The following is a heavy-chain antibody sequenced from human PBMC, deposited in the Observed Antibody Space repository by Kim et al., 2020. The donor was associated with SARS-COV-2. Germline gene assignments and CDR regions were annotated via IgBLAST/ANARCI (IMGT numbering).Heavy chain of an antibody. V-gene: IGHV1-18*01. J-gene: IGHJ5*02. CDR1: GYTFTSYG. D-gene: IGHD1-1*01. Sequence: ASVKVSCKASGYTFTSYGISWVRQAPGQGLEWMGWISAYNGNTNYAQKLQGRVTMTTDTSTSTAYMELRSLRSDDTAVYYCARDRKEQLERLGTRDWFDPWGQGTLVTVSS. CDR3: ARDRKEQLERLGTRDWFDP. CDR2: ISAYNGNT.